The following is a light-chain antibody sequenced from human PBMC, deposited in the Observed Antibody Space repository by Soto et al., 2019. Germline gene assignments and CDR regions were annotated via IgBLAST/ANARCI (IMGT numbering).Light chain of an antibody. J-gene: IGKJ1*01. CDR2: AAS. Sequence: DIQMTQSPSSLSASVGDRVTITCRASQSISDYLNWYQQKPGEAPKLLIYAASSLQGGDPSRFSGIGSGTDFTLTISSLQPEEFATYYCQQTYTAPWTFGQGTKVEIK. CDR1: QSISDY. V-gene: IGKV1-39*01. CDR3: QQTYTAPWT.